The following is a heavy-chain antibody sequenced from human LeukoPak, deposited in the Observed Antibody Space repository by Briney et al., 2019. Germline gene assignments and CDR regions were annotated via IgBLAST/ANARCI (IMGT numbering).Heavy chain of an antibody. V-gene: IGHV3-74*01. D-gene: IGHD2-8*01. CDR3: ARDNGEWRLNWFDH. CDR2: ISTDGSSS. Sequence: GSLRLSCAASGFTFSRYWMHWLRQGPGKGLVWVSRISTDGSSSTYADSVKGRFTISRDNGKNTLYLQMNSLRAEDTAVYYCARDNGEWRLNWFDHWGQGTLVTVSS. J-gene: IGHJ5*02. CDR1: GFTFSRYW.